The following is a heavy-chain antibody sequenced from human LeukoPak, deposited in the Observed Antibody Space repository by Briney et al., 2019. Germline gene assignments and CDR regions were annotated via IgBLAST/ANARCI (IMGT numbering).Heavy chain of an antibody. V-gene: IGHV1-24*01. D-gene: IGHD3-3*01. Sequence: ASVKVSCKVSGYTLTELSMHWVRQAPGKGLEWIGGFDPEDGETIYAQKFQGRVTMTEDTSTDTAYMELSSLRSEDTAVYYCATGEDRFGVVISFDYWGQGTLVTVSS. J-gene: IGHJ4*02. CDR2: FDPEDGET. CDR3: ATGEDRFGVVISFDY. CDR1: GYTLTELS.